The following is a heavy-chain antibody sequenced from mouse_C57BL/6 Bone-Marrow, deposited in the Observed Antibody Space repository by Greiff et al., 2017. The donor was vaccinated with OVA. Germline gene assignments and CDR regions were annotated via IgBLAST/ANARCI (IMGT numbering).Heavy chain of an antibody. CDR1: GYSITSGYY. D-gene: IGHD1-1*01. V-gene: IGHV3-6*01. CDR2: ISYDGSN. CDR3: ARGFFYYGFDY. J-gene: IGHJ2*01. Sequence: ESGPGLVKPSQSLSLTCSVTGYSITSGYYWNWIRQFPGNKLEWMGYISYDGSNNYNPSLKNRISITRDTSKNQFFLKLNSVTTEDTATYYCARGFFYYGFDYWGQGTTLTVSS.